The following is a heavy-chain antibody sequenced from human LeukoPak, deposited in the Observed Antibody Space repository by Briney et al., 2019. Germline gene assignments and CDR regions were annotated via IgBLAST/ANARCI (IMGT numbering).Heavy chain of an antibody. CDR1: GFTFSTYA. V-gene: IGHV3-23*01. CDR2: LTNSGGSGGVT. J-gene: IGHJ4*02. D-gene: IGHD3-22*01. Sequence: GGSLRLSCAASGFTFSTYAMSWVRQAPGKGLEWVSALTNSGGSGGVTYYADCVKGRFIISRDNSKSTLYLQLSSLRAEDTAVYYCAKAMSTDHYDSRGFYRVDFDSWGQGTLVTVSS. CDR3: AKAMSTDHYDSRGFYRVDFDS.